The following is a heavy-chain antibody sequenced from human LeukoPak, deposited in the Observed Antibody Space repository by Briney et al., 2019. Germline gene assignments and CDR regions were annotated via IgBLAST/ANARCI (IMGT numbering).Heavy chain of an antibody. V-gene: IGHV3-7*01. J-gene: IGHJ4*02. CDR2: IKQDGSEK. CDR3: ARVGIAYYYDSSGYYTDF. D-gene: IGHD3-22*01. CDR1: GFTFSIYW. Sequence: PGGSLRLSCAASGFTFSIYWMSWVRQAPGKGLEWVVNIKQDGSEKYYVDSVKGRFTISRDNAKNSLYLQMNSLRAEDTAVYYCARVGIAYYYDSSGYYTDFWGQGTLVTVSS.